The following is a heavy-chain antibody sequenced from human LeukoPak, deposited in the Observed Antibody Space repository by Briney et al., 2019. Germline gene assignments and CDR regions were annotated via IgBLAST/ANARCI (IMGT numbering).Heavy chain of an antibody. D-gene: IGHD5-24*01. CDR3: ARDEGDGYNYDHYYMDV. CDR1: GFTFSSYD. Sequence: PGRSLRLSCAASGFTFSSYDMNWVRQAPGKGLEWVSHITNSGSTIYYADSVKGRFTISRDNAKNSLYIQMNSLRAEDTAIYYCARDEGDGYNYDHYYMDVWGKGTTVTVSS. J-gene: IGHJ6*03. CDR2: ITNSGSTI. V-gene: IGHV3-48*03.